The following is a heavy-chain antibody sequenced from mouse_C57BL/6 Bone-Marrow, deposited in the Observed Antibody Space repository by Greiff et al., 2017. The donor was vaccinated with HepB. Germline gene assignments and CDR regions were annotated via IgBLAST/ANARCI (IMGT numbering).Heavy chain of an antibody. D-gene: IGHD1-1*01. V-gene: IGHV14-4*01. CDR1: GFNIKDDY. CDR3: TTDYGSRAWFAY. J-gene: IGHJ3*01. CDR2: IDPENGDT. Sequence: EVQLQQSGAELVRPGASVKLSCTASGFNIKDDYMHWVKQRPEQGLEWIGWIDPENGDTEYASKFQGKATITADTSSNTAYLQLSSLTSEDTAVYYGTTDYGSRAWFAYWGQGTLVTVSA.